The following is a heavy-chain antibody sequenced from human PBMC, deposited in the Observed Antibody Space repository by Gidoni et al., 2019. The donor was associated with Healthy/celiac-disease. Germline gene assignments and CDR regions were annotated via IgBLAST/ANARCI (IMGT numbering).Heavy chain of an antibody. J-gene: IGHJ4*02. CDR3: AHRPAADYSNYGFDY. CDR2: IYWDDDK. D-gene: IGHD4-4*01. V-gene: IGHV2-5*02. Sequence: QITLKESGPTLVTPTQTHTLTCTFSGFSIRTSGGGVGLIRQPPAKALGWLAVIYWDDDKRYSPSLESRLTITKDTSKNQVVLTMTNMDPVDTAKYYCAHRPAADYSNYGFDYWGQGTLVTVSS. CDR1: GFSIRTSGGG.